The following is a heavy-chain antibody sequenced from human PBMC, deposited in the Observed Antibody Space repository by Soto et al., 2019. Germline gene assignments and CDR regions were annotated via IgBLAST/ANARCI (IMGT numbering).Heavy chain of an antibody. J-gene: IGHJ6*02. Sequence: AAVKFSCKASGYTFTSYYMHWVRQAPGQGLEWMGIINPSGGSTSYAQMFQGRVTMTRDTSTSTVYMELSSLRSEDTAVYYCARRIGYCSSTSCEHGYYYYYYGMDVWGQGTTVTVS. CDR1: GYTFTSYY. CDR3: ARRIGYCSSTSCEHGYYYYYYGMDV. V-gene: IGHV1-46*01. CDR2: INPSGGST. D-gene: IGHD2-2*01.